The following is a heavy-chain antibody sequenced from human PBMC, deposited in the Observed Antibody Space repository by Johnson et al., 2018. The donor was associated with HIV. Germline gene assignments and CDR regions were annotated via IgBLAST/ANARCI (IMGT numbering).Heavy chain of an antibody. D-gene: IGHD3-10*01. V-gene: IGHV3-30-3*01. CDR1: GFTFSSYT. CDR2: ISYDGTKK. CDR3: ARDTTGGQSWFRENKYAFDI. J-gene: IGHJ3*02. Sequence: QVQLVESGGALVQPGGSLRLSCVASGFTFSSYTMHWVRQAPGKGLEWVAVISYDGTKKNYADSVKGRFTISRDNAKNSLYLQMNSLRAEDTAVYYCARDTTGGQSWFRENKYAFDIWGQGTMVTVSS.